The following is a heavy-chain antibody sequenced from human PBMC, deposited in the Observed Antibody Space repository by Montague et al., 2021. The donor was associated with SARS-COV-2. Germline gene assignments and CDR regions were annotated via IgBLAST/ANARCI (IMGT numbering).Heavy chain of an antibody. CDR2: VIHSGTT. V-gene: IGHV4-34*12. CDR1: GASFSGYY. CDR3: ASGEFFYYGSGNYYRSALDD. D-gene: IGHD3-10*01. J-gene: IGHJ6*02. Sequence: ETLSLTCHVYGASFSGYYWSRVRQSPGKGLEWIGEVIHSGTTNYNPSLKGRVTISIDSSNDRFSLRLTSLTAADTGVYYCASGEFFYYGSGNYYRSALDDWGQGTTVTVSS.